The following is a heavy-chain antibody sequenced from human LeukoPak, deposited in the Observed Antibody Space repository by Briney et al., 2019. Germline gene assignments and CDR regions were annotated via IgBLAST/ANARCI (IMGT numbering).Heavy chain of an antibody. D-gene: IGHD5-12*01. Sequence: GGSLRLSCAASGFTFSSYAMSWVRQSPGKGLEWVSAISGSGTSTYYADSVKGRFTISRDISENTLYLQMNSLRAEDTAVYYCAKGGYIVATIPRYYFDYWGQGTLVTVSP. CDR1: GFTFSSYA. V-gene: IGHV3-23*01. CDR3: AKGGYIVATIPRYYFDY. J-gene: IGHJ4*02. CDR2: ISGSGTST.